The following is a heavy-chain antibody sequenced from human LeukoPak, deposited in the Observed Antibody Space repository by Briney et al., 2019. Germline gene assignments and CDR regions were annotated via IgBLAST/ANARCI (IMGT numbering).Heavy chain of an antibody. Sequence: GGSLRLSCAGSGFTFSGYDMIWIRQAPGKGLEWVAHMSSSSLKYTRYAESVKGRFTISRDNSKNTVYLEMDSLTTNDTALYYCARGGRNDLRSWFDPWGQGTLVTVSS. CDR2: MSSSSLK. D-gene: IGHD1-14*01. CDR1: GFTFSGYD. CDR3: ARGGRNDLRSWFDP. J-gene: IGHJ5*02. V-gene: IGHV3-11*06.